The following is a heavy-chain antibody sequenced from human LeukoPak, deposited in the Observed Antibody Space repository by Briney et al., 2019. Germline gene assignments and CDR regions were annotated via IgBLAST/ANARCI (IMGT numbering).Heavy chain of an antibody. J-gene: IGHJ6*03. CDR1: GYTFRSYS. D-gene: IGHD3-3*01. V-gene: IGHV3-48*01. Sequence: GGSLRLSCAASGYTFRSYSMNWVRQAPGKGLEWVSYISSGSGTIYYADSVKGRFTISRDNAKNSLYLQMNSLRTEDTAVYYCAREFVLRFFEGYMDVWGKGTTVTVSS. CDR2: ISSGSGTI. CDR3: AREFVLRFFEGYMDV.